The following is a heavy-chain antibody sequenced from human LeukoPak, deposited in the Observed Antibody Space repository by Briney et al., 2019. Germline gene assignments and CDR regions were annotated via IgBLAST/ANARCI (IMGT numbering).Heavy chain of an antibody. D-gene: IGHD3-10*01. CDR3: TTGITIVRGVIISNYFDY. CDR2: IKSKTDGGTT. J-gene: IGHJ4*02. Sequence: GGSLRLSCAASGFTFSNAWMNWVRQAPGKGLEWVGRIKSKTDGGTTDYAAPVKGRFTISRDDSKNTLYLQMNSLKTEDTAVYYCTTGITIVRGVIISNYFDYWGQGTLVTVSS. CDR1: GFTFSNAW. V-gene: IGHV3-15*01.